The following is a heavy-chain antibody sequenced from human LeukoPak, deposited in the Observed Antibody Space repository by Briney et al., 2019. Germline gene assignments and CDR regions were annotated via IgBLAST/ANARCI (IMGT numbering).Heavy chain of an antibody. Sequence: NPGGTLRLSCAASGFTFSSYSMNWVRQAPGKGLEWVSSISSSSSYIYYADSVKGRFTISRDNAKNSLYLQMSSLRAEDTAVYYCARVEGASSSLPSPYFYGMDVWGQGTTVTVSS. J-gene: IGHJ6*02. CDR1: GFTFSSYS. V-gene: IGHV3-21*01. CDR2: ISSSSSYI. D-gene: IGHD6-13*01. CDR3: ARVEGASSSLPSPYFYGMDV.